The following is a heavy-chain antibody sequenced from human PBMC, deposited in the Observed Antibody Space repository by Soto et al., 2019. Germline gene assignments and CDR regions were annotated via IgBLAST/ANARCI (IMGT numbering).Heavy chain of an antibody. J-gene: IGHJ3*02. Sequence: QVQLVESGGGVVQPGGSLRLSCAASGFTFSNYAIHWARQAPGRGLEWVALISHDGTNKHYADSVKGRFTISRDNLKNTVYLQMNSLKPDDTAVFYCAREADPVGSNDACDIWGQGRMVIVSS. CDR1: GFTFSNYA. CDR2: ISHDGTNK. CDR3: AREADPVGSNDACDI. D-gene: IGHD1-26*01. V-gene: IGHV3-30-3*01.